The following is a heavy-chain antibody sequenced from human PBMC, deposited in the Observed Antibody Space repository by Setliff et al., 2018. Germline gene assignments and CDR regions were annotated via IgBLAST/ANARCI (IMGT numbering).Heavy chain of an antibody. V-gene: IGHV4-38-2*01. J-gene: IGHJ4*02. CDR3: ARHRSGPLDY. Sequence: SETLSLTCAVSGCSISSGYYWGWIRQPPGKGLEWIGSIYHSGSTYYNPSLKSRVTMSVDTSKNQFSLKLSSVTAADTAVYYCARHRSGPLDYWGQGTLVTVSS. D-gene: IGHD6-19*01. CDR1: GCSISSGYY. CDR2: IYHSGST.